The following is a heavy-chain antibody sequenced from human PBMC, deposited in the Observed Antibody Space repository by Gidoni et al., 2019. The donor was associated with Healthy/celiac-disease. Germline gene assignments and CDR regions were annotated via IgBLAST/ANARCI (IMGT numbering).Heavy chain of an antibody. Sequence: QVQLVQSGAEVKKPGASVTVSCKASGYTFTSYDINWVRQATGQGLEWMGWMNPNSGNTGYAQKFQGRVTMTRNTSISTAYMELSSLRSEDTAVYYCARVGRSTIFGFLYYGMDVWGQGTTVTVSS. J-gene: IGHJ6*02. V-gene: IGHV1-8*01. CDR1: GYTFTSYD. D-gene: IGHD3-3*01. CDR2: MNPNSGNT. CDR3: ARVGRSTIFGFLYYGMDV.